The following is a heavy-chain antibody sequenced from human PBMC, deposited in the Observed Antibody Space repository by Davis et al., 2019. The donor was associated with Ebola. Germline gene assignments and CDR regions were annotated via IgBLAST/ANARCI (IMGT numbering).Heavy chain of an antibody. Sequence: ASVKVSCKASGYTFTGYYMHWVRQASGQGLEWMGWINPNSGGTNYAQKFQGWVTMTRDTSISTAYMEPSRLRSDDTAVYYCARDDPLLPGYYFDYWGQGTLVTVSS. CDR2: INPNSGGT. V-gene: IGHV1-2*04. D-gene: IGHD3-10*01. J-gene: IGHJ4*02. CDR3: ARDDPLLPGYYFDY. CDR1: GYTFTGYY.